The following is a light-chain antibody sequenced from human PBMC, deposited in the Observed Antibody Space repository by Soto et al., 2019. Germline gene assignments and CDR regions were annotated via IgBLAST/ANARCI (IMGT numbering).Light chain of an antibody. J-gene: IGLJ1*01. V-gene: IGLV2-14*01. CDR2: EVT. CDR1: SSDVGGYGY. CDR3: SSYASSGTKV. Sequence: QSALTQPASVSGSPGQSITISCTGTSSDVGGYGYVSWYQQQPGNAPKLIIYEVTNRPSGLSSRFSATKSGNTASLTISGLQAEDEADYYCSSYASSGTKVFGSGTKLTVL.